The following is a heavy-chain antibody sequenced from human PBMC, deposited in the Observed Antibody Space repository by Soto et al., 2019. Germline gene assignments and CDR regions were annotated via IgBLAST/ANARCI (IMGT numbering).Heavy chain of an antibody. CDR1: GFTFSNYA. Sequence: EVQLLESGGGLVQPGGSLRLSCAASGFTFSNYAMSWVRQAPGKGLEWVSGISGSGGSTHHADSVKGRFTISRDNSKNTLYLQMNSLRAEDTAVYYCAKTQGYCSSTRCYAHGWPFDYWGQGALGTVPS. D-gene: IGHD2-2*01. CDR3: AKTQGYCSSTRCYAHGWPFDY. CDR2: ISGSGGST. J-gene: IGHJ4*02. V-gene: IGHV3-23*01.